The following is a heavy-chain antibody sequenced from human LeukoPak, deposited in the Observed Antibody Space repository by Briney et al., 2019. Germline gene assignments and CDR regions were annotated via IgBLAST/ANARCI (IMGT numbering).Heavy chain of an antibody. Sequence: SETLSLTCIVSGGPISSSSYYWGWIRQPPGKGLEWIGSIYYRGSTYYNPSLKSRVTISVDTSKNQFSLKLSSVTAADTAVYYCARVWDYSDLGPFDNWGQGPLVTVSS. CDR2: IYYRGST. CDR3: ARVWDYSDLGPFDN. J-gene: IGHJ4*02. D-gene: IGHD4-17*01. V-gene: IGHV4-39*07. CDR1: GGPISSSSYY.